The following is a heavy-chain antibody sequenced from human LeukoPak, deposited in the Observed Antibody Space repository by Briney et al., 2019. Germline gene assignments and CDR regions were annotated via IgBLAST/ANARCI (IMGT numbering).Heavy chain of an antibody. V-gene: IGHV1-2*02. CDR1: GYTFTCYY. J-gene: IGHJ5*02. Sequence: ASVKVSCKASGYTFTCYYMHWVRQAPGQGLEWMGWINPNSGGTNYAQKFQGRVTMTRDTSISTAYMELSRLRSDDTAVYYCARDSSSWYANWFDPWGQGTLVTVSS. CDR3: ARDSSSWYANWFDP. CDR2: INPNSGGT. D-gene: IGHD6-13*01.